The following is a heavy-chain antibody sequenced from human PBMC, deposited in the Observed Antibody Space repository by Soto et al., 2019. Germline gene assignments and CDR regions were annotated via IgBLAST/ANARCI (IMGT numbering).Heavy chain of an antibody. CDR2: IYWDDDK. Sequence: QITLTESGPPLVKPTQTLTLTCTFSGFSLSTIGVGVGWIRQPPGQALEWLALIYWDDDKRYSPSLQSRLTITKDTSKNQVVLTMTNMDPLDTATYYCAHAYTGSAWFQNWFDPWGQGTLVAVSS. CDR1: GFSLSTIGVG. J-gene: IGHJ5*02. V-gene: IGHV2-5*02. D-gene: IGHD6-19*01. CDR3: AHAYTGSAWFQNWFDP.